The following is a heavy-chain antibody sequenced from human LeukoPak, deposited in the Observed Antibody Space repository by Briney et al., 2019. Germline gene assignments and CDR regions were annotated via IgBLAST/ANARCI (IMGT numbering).Heavy chain of an antibody. V-gene: IGHV3-11*01. J-gene: IGHJ4*02. CDR1: GFTFSDYY. D-gene: IGHD3-22*01. CDR3: ARDKYYDSSGYYFLTYYFDY. CDR2: ISSSGSTI. Sequence: GGSLRLSCAASGFTFSDYYMSWIRQAPGKGLEWVSYISSSGSTIYYADSVEGRFTISRDNAKNSLYLQMNSLRAEDTAVYYCARDKYYDSSGYYFLTYYFDYWGQGTLVTVSS.